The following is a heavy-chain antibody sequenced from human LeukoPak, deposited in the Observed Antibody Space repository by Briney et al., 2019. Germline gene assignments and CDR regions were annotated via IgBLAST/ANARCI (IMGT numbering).Heavy chain of an antibody. CDR1: GFTFSSYA. CDR2: ISYDGSNK. D-gene: IGHD6-13*01. CDR3: AREDPSSSSWPLDY. V-gene: IGHV3-30-3*01. Sequence: GRSLRLSCAAYGFTFSSYAMHWVRQAPGKGLEWVAVISYDGSNKYYADSVKGRFTISRDNSKNTLYLQMNSLRAEDTAVYYCAREDPSSSSWPLDYWGQGTLVTVSS. J-gene: IGHJ4*02.